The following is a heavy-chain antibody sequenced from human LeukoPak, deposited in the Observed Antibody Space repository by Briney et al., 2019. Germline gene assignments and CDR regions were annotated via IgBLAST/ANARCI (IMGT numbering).Heavy chain of an antibody. CDR3: ARHETGYYYSSGYSPWHFDY. CDR1: GGSISSYY. J-gene: IGHJ4*02. CDR2: IYYSGST. D-gene: IGHD3-22*01. Sequence: SETLSLTCIVAGGSISSYYWGWIRQPPGKGLEWIGTIYYSGSTYYNPSLKSRVTISVDTSKNQFSLQLSSVTVADTAVYYCARHETGYYYSSGYSPWHFDYWGQGTLVTVSS. V-gene: IGHV4-39*01.